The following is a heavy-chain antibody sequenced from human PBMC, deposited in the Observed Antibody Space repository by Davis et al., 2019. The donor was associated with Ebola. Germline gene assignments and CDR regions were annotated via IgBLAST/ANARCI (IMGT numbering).Heavy chain of an antibody. CDR1: GFTFSSYW. CDR2: IKQDGSEK. D-gene: IGHD3-3*01. CDR3: ARDDPDYDFRIYGMDV. Sequence: GESLKISCAASGFTFSSYWMSWVRQAPGKGLEWVANIKQDGSEKYYVDSVKGRFTISRDNAKNSLYLQMNSLRAEDTAVYYCARDDPDYDFRIYGMDVWGQGTTVTVSS. J-gene: IGHJ6*02. V-gene: IGHV3-7*03.